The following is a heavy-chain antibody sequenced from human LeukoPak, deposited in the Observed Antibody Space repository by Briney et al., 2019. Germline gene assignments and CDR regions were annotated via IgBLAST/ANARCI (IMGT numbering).Heavy chain of an antibody. Sequence: PPETLSLTCAVSGYSISSGYYWGWIRQPPGTGVERIGRIYHSGSTFHNPSLKSRLPISVDTSKNQFSIKQPSVTAADTAVYYCARPRKSGYYYMDVWGKGTTVTVSS. CDR1: GYSISSGYY. J-gene: IGHJ6*03. V-gene: IGHV4-38-2*01. CDR2: IYHSGST. CDR3: ARPRKSGYYYMDV.